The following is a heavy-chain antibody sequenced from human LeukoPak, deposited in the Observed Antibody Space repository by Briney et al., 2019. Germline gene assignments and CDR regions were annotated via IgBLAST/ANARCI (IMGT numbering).Heavy chain of an antibody. V-gene: IGHV5-51*01. J-gene: IGHJ3*02. CDR2: IYPGDSDT. D-gene: IGHD3-10*01. Sequence: LKISCKGFGYSGTTNWIAWVRQMTGKGLEWMGIIYPGDSDTRYSPSFQGQVTISVDKSITTAFLQWSSLKGSDAAMYYRARQGSYFSGEAFDICGQGTMVTVSS. CDR3: ARQGSYFSGEAFDI. CDR1: GYSGTTNW.